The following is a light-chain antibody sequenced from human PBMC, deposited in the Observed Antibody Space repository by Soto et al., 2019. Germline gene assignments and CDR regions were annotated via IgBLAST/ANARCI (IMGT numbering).Light chain of an antibody. CDR2: DAS. Sequence: EIGVTQSPGTLSLSPGEIATLSCMASQSVSSAYLAWYQQKAGEAPRLIISDASSRAYGVPDRFRGSGSGTDFTLTISRLSPEDFAVYYCHHYGSSPSTFGQGTKLEIK. V-gene: IGKV3-20*01. CDR1: QSVSSAY. CDR3: HHYGSSPST. J-gene: IGKJ2*02.